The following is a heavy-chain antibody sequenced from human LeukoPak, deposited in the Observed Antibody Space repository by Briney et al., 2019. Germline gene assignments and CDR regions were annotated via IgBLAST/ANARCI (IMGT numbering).Heavy chain of an antibody. CDR3: ARRSDSSSWYAGSDAFDI. D-gene: IGHD6-13*01. V-gene: IGHV4-59*08. CDR1: GGSISSHY. CDR2: IYYSGST. J-gene: IGHJ3*02. Sequence: SETLSLTCTVSGGSISSHYWSWIRQPPGKGLEWIGYIYYSGSTNYNPSLKSRVTISVDTSKNQFSLKLSSVTAADTAVYYCARRSDSSSWYAGSDAFDIWGQGTMVTVSS.